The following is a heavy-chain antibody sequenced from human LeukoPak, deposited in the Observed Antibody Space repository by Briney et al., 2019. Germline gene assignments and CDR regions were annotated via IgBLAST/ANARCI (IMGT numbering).Heavy chain of an antibody. D-gene: IGHD1-20*01. V-gene: IGHV1-2*02. CDR1: GYTFTSYG. Sequence: GASVKVSCKASGYTFTSYGISWVRQAPGQGLEWMGWINPNSGDTNFAQKFQGRVTMTRDTSISTAYMELSRLKSDDTAVYYCAISGVYNWHFDYWGQGTLVTVSS. CDR2: INPNSGDT. J-gene: IGHJ4*02. CDR3: AISGVYNWHFDY.